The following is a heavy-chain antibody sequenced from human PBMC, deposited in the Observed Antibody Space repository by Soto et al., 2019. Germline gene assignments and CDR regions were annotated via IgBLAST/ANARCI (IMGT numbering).Heavy chain of an antibody. CDR2: IWYDGTNK. J-gene: IGHJ4*02. V-gene: IGHV3-33*01. D-gene: IGHD6-19*01. CDR1: GFTFSSHG. CDR3: VRDGWYSIQAPY. Sequence: QVQLAESGGGVVQPGRSLRLSCAASGFTFSSHGMHWVRQALAKGLEWVAVIWYDGTNKYYADSVTGPFTISRDDSENMVYLQMNSLSAEDTAVYYCVRDGWYSIQAPYWGPGTRVTVSS.